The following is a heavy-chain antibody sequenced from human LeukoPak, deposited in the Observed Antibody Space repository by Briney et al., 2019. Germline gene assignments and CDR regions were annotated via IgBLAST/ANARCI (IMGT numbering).Heavy chain of an antibody. Sequence: GGSLRLSCAASGFTFSIYGMSWARQAPGKGLEWVSGISGNGAGTYYADSVKGRFTISRDNSKNTLYLQMNSLRVEDTAVYYCAKDLHGGLDYWGQGTLVTVSS. D-gene: IGHD2-15*01. CDR3: AKDLHGGLDY. CDR2: ISGNGAGT. J-gene: IGHJ4*02. CDR1: GFTFSIYG. V-gene: IGHV3-23*01.